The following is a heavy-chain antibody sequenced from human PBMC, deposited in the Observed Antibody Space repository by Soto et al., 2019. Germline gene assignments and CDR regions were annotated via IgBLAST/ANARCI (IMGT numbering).Heavy chain of an antibody. Sequence: GGSLRLSCAASGFTFSSYAMSWVRQAPGRGLEWVSAISDSGGRTYYADSVKGRFTISRDNSKNTLYLQMNSLRAEDTAVYFCANEGVLESIGWYFDLWGRGTLVTVSS. CDR2: ISDSGGRT. V-gene: IGHV3-23*01. CDR1: GFTFSSYA. CDR3: ANEGVLESIGWYFDL. J-gene: IGHJ2*01. D-gene: IGHD1-1*01.